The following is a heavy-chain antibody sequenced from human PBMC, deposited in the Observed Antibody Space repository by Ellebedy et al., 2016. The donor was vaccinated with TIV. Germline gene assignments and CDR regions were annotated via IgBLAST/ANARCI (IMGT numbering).Heavy chain of an antibody. J-gene: IGHJ3*02. V-gene: IGHV6-1*01. CDR2: TYYRSKWNN. CDR3: ARGINSAFDI. D-gene: IGHD6-13*01. Sequence: SQTLSLTCVISGDSVSTDIGWNWIRQSPSRGLEWLGRTYYRSKWNNDYAVSLKSRITINPDTSKNLFSLQLNSVTPEDTAVYYCARGINSAFDIWGQGTVVTVSS. CDR1: GDSVSTDIG.